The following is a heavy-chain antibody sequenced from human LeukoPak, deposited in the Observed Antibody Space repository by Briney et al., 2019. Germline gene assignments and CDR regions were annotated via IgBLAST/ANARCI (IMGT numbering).Heavy chain of an antibody. CDR2: KWYSGST. Sequence: SEPVSLPCSLWGGPMSSSSDHWGSVRQQPGKVLEWNGCKWYSGSTYYNPSLKSRVTISVDTSKNQFSLKLSSVTAADTAVYYCARLGGAFDSYYYMYVWGKGNTVTISS. CDR3: ARLGGAFDSYYYMYV. D-gene: IGHD2-15*01. J-gene: IGHJ6*03. CDR1: GGPMSSSSDH. V-gene: IGHV4-39*07.